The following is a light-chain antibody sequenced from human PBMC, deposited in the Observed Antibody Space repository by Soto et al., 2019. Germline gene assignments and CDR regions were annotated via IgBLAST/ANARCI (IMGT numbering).Light chain of an antibody. CDR3: SSYTSSSTYV. Sequence: QSVLTLPASVSGSPGQSIAISCTGTSSDVGGYNYVSWYQQHPGKAPKLMVYDVSNRPSGVSNRFSGSKSGNTASLTISGLQAEDEADYYCSSYTSSSTYVLGTGTRVTDL. CDR2: DVS. J-gene: IGLJ1*01. V-gene: IGLV2-14*01. CDR1: SSDVGGYNY.